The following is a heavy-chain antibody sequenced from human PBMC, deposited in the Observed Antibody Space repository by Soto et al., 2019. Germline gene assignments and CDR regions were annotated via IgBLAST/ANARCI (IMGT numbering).Heavy chain of an antibody. Sequence: QVQLQESGPGLVKPSQTLSLTCTVSGGSISSGGYYWSWIRQHPGKGLEWIGYIYYSGSTYYNPSRKGRVTISVDSSKNQFSLKLSSVTAADTAVYYCARDSSSSGDYYYYGMDVWGQGTTVTVSS. CDR3: ARDSSSSGDYYYYGMDV. J-gene: IGHJ6*02. CDR2: IYYSGST. D-gene: IGHD6-6*01. V-gene: IGHV4-31*03. CDR1: GGSISSGGYY.